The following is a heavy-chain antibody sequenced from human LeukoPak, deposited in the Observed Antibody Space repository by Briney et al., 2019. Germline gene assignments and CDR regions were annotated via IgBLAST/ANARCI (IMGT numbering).Heavy chain of an antibody. V-gene: IGHV4-34*01. J-gene: IGHJ4*02. Sequence: PSETLSLTCAVYGGSLNGHYWSWIRQPPGKGLEWIGEGSESGGTKFNPSLKSRVTISVDTSKNQFSLKLSSVTAADTAVYYCARLTYDSSGYQDYWGQGTLVTVSS. D-gene: IGHD3-22*01. CDR3: ARLTYDSSGYQDY. CDR2: GSESGGT. CDR1: GGSLNGHY.